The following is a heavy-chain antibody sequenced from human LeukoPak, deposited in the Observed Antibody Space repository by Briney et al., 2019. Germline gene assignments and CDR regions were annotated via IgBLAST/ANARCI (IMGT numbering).Heavy chain of an antibody. Sequence: GGSLRLSCAVSGFTLSSYGMSWVRQAPGKGLEWVSAISGSGESTYYADPVKGRFTISRDTSKNTLHLQMNSLRAEDTAVYYCVGYDPFDYWGQGTLVTVSS. D-gene: IGHD5-12*01. CDR3: VGYDPFDY. CDR2: ISGSGEST. V-gene: IGHV3-23*01. J-gene: IGHJ4*02. CDR1: GFTLSSYG.